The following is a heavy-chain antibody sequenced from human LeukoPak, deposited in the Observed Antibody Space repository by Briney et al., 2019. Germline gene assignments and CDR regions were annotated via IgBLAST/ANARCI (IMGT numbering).Heavy chain of an antibody. CDR2: IKQDGSEK. Sequence: GGSLRLSCAASGFTFSSYWMSWVRQAPGKGLEWVANIKQDGSEKYYVDSVKGRFTISRDNAKNSLYLQMNSLRAEDTAVCYCARAPDGSGWYEFADWGQGTLVTVSS. D-gene: IGHD6-19*01. V-gene: IGHV3-7*01. CDR3: ARAPDGSGWYEFAD. J-gene: IGHJ4*02. CDR1: GFTFSSYW.